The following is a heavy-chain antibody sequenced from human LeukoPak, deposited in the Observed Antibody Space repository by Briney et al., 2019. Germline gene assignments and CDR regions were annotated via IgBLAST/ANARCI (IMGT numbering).Heavy chain of an antibody. CDR3: ARDREWFGELQSWFDP. CDR1: GGTFSSYA. J-gene: IGHJ5*02. D-gene: IGHD3-10*01. CDR2: IIPIFGTA. V-gene: IGHV1-69*05. Sequence: SVPVSCKASGGTFSSYAISWVRQAPGQGLEWMGGIIPIFGTANYAQKFQGRVTITTDESTSTAYMELSSLRSEDTAVYYCARDREWFGELQSWFDPWGQGTLVTVPS.